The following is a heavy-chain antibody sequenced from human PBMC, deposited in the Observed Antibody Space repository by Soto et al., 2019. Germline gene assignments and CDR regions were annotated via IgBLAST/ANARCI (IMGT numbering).Heavy chain of an antibody. D-gene: IGHD2-21*02. CDR1: GFSCTNFA. CDR2: IGASGDIT. V-gene: IGHV3-23*01. Sequence: PGGTLRLSCAASGFSCTNFAMCWVRQAPGKGLEWVAGIGASGDITWYADSVKGRLSISRDNSKNTLYLQLNSLRFEDTAVYYCAKDDFTDRGDDSSDYCGPAPLLTVSS. CDR3: AKDDFTDRGDDSSDY. J-gene: IGHJ4*02.